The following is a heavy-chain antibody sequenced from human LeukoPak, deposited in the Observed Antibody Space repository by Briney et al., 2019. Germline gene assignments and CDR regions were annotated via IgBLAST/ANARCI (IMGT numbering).Heavy chain of an antibody. V-gene: IGHV3-74*01. CDR1: GFTFSSYW. D-gene: IGHD2-15*01. CDR2: INSDGSST. Sequence: GGSLRLSCAASGFTFSSYWMHWVRQAPGKGLVWVSRINSDGSSTSYADSVKGRFTISRDNAKNTLYLQMNSLRAEDTAVYYCAEMGCSGGSCYQYDAFDIWGQGTMVTVSS. CDR3: AEMGCSGGSCYQYDAFDI. J-gene: IGHJ3*02.